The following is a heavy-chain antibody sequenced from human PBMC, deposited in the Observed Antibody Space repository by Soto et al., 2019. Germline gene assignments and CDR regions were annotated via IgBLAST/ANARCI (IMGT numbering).Heavy chain of an antibody. Sequence: SVNVSCKASVGTFSSYSISWVRQAPEQGLEWMGGIIPIFGTANYEQKFQGRVTITADESTSTAYMELSSLRSEETAVYYCARDKRKMSSGAFDIWGQGPMVTVSS. V-gene: IGHV1-69*13. CDR3: ARDKRKMSSGAFDI. CDR2: IIPIFGTA. CDR1: VGTFSSYS. J-gene: IGHJ3*02. D-gene: IGHD1-26*01.